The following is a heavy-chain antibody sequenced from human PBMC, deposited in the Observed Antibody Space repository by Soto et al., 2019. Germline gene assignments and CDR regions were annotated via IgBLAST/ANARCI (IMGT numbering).Heavy chain of an antibody. J-gene: IGHJ4*02. CDR2: IYYSGST. V-gene: IGHV4-59*01. CDR3: ARDNRYSGFDY. Sequence: PSETLSLTCTVSGGSISSYYWSWIRQPPGKGLEWIGYIYYSGSTNYNPSLKSRVTISVDTSKNQFSLKLSSVTAADTAVYYCARDNRYSGFDYWGQGTLVTVSS. CDR1: GGSISSYY. D-gene: IGHD5-12*01.